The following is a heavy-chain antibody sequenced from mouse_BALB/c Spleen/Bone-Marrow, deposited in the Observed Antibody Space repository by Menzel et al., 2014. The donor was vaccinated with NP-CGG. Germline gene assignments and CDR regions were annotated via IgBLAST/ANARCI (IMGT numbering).Heavy chain of an antibody. D-gene: IGHD2-10*02. Sequence: EVQLQQSGAELVKPGASVKLSCTASGFNTKDTYMHWVKQRPEQGLEWIGRIDPANGNTKYDPKFQGKATITADTSSNTAYLQLSSLTSEDTAVYYCTRGYGNYALYYYAMDHWGQGTSVTVSS. V-gene: IGHV14-3*02. CDR1: GFNTKDTY. J-gene: IGHJ4*01. CDR3: TRGYGNYALYYYAMDH. CDR2: IDPANGNT.